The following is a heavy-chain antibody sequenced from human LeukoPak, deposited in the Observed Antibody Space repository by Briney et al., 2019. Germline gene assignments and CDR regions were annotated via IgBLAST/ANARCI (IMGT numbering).Heavy chain of an antibody. CDR2: IYYSGST. V-gene: IGHV4-39*07. J-gene: IGHJ6*03. D-gene: IGHD1-1*01. CDR3: ARAHALDGYYYYMDV. Sequence: PSETLSLTCTVSGGSISSSSYYWGWIRQPPGKGLEWIGSIYYSGSTYYNPSLKSRVTISVDTSKNQFSLKLSSVTAADTAVYYCARAHALDGYYYYMDVWGKGTTVTVSS. CDR1: GGSISSSSYY.